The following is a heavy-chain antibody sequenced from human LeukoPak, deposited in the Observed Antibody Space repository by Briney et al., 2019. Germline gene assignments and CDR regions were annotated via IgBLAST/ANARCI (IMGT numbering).Heavy chain of an antibody. V-gene: IGHV3-30*03. J-gene: IGHJ4*02. Sequence: GRSLRLSCAASGFSFRSYGMHWVRQAPGKGLEWVAIISYDGSNKYYADSVKGRFTISRDNSKNTLYLQMNSLRAGDTAVYYCARGYAGIDYRGQGSLVTVSS. D-gene: IGHD5-12*01. CDR3: ARGYAGIDY. CDR2: ISYDGSNK. CDR1: GFSFRSYG.